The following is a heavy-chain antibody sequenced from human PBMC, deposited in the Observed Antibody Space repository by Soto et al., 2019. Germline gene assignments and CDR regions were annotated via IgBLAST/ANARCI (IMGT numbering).Heavy chain of an antibody. CDR3: ARDVVISPYYFDY. CDR1: GCSISSYY. D-gene: IGHD3-22*01. J-gene: IGHJ4*02. V-gene: IGHV3-21*01. Sequence: LSLTCTVSGCSISSYYWILLRQAPGKGLEWVSSISSSSSYIYYADSVKGRFTISRDNAKNSLYLQMNSLRAEDTAVYYCARDVVISPYYFDYWGQGTLVTVSS. CDR2: ISSSSSYI.